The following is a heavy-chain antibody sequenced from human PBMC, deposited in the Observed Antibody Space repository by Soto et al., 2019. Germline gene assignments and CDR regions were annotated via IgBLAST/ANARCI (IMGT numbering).Heavy chain of an antibody. D-gene: IGHD3-22*01. J-gene: IGHJ6*02. V-gene: IGHV1-46*01. Sequence: ASVKVSCKASGYTFTSYYMHWVRQAPGQGLEWMGIINPSGGSTSYAQKFQGRVTMTRDTSTSTVYMELSSLRSEDTAVYYCARDFYDSSGYYYYYYGMDVWGQGTTVTVSS. CDR3: ARDFYDSSGYYYYYYGMDV. CDR2: INPSGGST. CDR1: GYTFTSYY.